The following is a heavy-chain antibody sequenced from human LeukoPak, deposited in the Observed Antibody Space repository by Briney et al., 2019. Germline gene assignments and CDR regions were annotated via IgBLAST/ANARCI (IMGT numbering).Heavy chain of an antibody. V-gene: IGHV4-34*01. CDR2: INHSGST. J-gene: IGHJ5*02. CDR1: GGSFSGYY. D-gene: IGHD2-15*01. Sequence: SETLSLTCAVYGGSFSGYYWSWIRQPPGKGLEWIGEINHSGSTNYNPSLKSRVTISVDTSKNQFSLKLSSVTAADTAVYYCARRRRSRISTWFDPWGQGTLVTVSS. CDR3: ARRRRSRISTWFDP.